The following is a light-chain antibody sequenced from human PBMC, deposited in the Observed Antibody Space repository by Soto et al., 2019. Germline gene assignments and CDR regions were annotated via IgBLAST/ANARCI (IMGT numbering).Light chain of an antibody. CDR2: AAS. CDR1: QSISTY. Sequence: DIQMTQSPSSLSASVGDRVTITCRASQSISTYLNWYQQKPGKAPKLLIYAASNLQSGVPSRFSGSGSGTDFTLTISSLQPEDFAIYYCQQHYNLPPWTFGQGTKVEI. CDR3: QQHYNLPPWT. J-gene: IGKJ1*01. V-gene: IGKV1-39*01.